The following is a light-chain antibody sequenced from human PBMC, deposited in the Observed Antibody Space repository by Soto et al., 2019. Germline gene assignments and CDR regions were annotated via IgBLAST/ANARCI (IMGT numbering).Light chain of an antibody. V-gene: IGLV2-14*01. J-gene: IGLJ1*01. CDR1: SSDVGGYDY. Sequence: QSVLTQPASVSGSPGQSITISCTGTSSDVGGYDYVSWYQHHPGKAPKLTIYEVSNRPSGVSNRFSGSKSGNTASLTISGLQAEDEAEYYCSSYTSSSTLDVFGTGTKVTVL. CDR3: SSYTSSSTLDV. CDR2: EVS.